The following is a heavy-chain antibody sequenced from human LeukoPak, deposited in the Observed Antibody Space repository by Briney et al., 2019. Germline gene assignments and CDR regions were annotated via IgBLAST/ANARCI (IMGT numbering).Heavy chain of an antibody. V-gene: IGHV1-8*03. CDR1: GYTFTSYD. D-gene: IGHD4-11*01. CDR3: ARVCYSNNGSLDY. CDR2: MNPNSGNT. Sequence: ASVKASCKASGYTFTSYDINWVRQATGQGLEWMGWMNPNSGNTGYAQKFQGRVTITRNTSISTAYMELSSLRSEDTAVYYCARVCYSNNGSLDYWGQGTLVTVSS. J-gene: IGHJ4*02.